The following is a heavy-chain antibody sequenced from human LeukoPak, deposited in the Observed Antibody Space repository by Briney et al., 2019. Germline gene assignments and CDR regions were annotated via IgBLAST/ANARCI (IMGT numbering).Heavy chain of an antibody. CDR1: GDSVSSDY. CDR2: ISYSGNT. CDR3: ARHNPKSLGNFDY. V-gene: IGHV4-59*08. Sequence: SETLSLTCTASGDSVSSDYWSWIRQPPGKGLEWIAYISYSGNTNYNPSLKSRVTISVDTSRNQVSLKLKSVTAADTAVFYCARHNPKSLGNFDYWGRGTLVSVSS. J-gene: IGHJ4*02. D-gene: IGHD1-14*01.